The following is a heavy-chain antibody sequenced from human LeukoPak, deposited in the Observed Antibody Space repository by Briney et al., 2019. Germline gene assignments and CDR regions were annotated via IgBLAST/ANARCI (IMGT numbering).Heavy chain of an antibody. Sequence: GGSLRLSCAASGFNFSTYGMNWVRQAPGKGLEWVSGISGRGDSTYYADSVKGRFSISRDNSKNTLYLQMNSLRAEDTAVYYCARDRWYYYDSSDYYHDAFDIWGQGTMVTVSS. V-gene: IGHV3-23*01. CDR2: ISGRGDST. D-gene: IGHD3-22*01. CDR1: GFNFSTYG. J-gene: IGHJ3*02. CDR3: ARDRWYYYDSSDYYHDAFDI.